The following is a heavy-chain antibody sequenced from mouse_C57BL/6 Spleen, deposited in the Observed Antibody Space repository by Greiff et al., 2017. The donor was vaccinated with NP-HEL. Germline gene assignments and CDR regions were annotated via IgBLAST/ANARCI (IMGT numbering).Heavy chain of an antibody. J-gene: IGHJ2*01. D-gene: IGHD4-1*01. Sequence: QVQLQQSGPELVKPGASVKISCKASGYAFSSSWMNWVKQRPGKGLEWIGRIYPGDGDTNYNGKFKGKATLTADKSSSTAYMQLSSLTSEDSAVYFCARSGVTGRYFDYWGQGTTLTVSS. CDR1: GYAFSSSW. CDR3: ARSGVTGRYFDY. V-gene: IGHV1-82*01. CDR2: IYPGDGDT.